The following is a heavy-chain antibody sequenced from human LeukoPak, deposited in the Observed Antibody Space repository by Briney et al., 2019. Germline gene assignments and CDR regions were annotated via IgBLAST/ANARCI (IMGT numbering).Heavy chain of an antibody. CDR3: ARVEDSGYDYRGRFDP. V-gene: IGHV4-59*12. J-gene: IGHJ5*02. D-gene: IGHD5-12*01. CDR1: GGSISTYY. CDR2: IYYTGST. Sequence: PSETLSLTCTVSGGSISTYYWSWIRQPPGKGLEWIGYIYYTGSTNYNPSLKSRVTISVDTSKNQFSLKLSTVTAADTAVYYCARVEDSGYDYRGRFDPWGQGTLVTVSS.